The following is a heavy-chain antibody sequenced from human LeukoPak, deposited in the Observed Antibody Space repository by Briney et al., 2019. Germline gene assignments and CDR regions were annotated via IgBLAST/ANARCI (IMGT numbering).Heavy chain of an antibody. CDR1: GYTFTGYY. CDR3: ARGCRPYYYGSGSYSD. J-gene: IGHJ4*02. CDR2: MNPNSGNT. D-gene: IGHD3-10*01. Sequence: ASVKVSCKASGYTFTGYYMHWVRQAPGQGLEWMGWMNPNSGNTGYAQKFQGRVTMTRNTSISTAYMELSSLRSEDTAVYYCARGCRPYYYGSGSYSDWGQGTLVTVSS. V-gene: IGHV1-8*02.